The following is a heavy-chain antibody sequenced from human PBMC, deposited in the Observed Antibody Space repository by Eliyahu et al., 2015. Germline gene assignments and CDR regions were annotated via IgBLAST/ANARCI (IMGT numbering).Heavy chain of an antibody. CDR2: LSFSGSA. V-gene: IGHV4-39*01. D-gene: IGHD4-17*01. Sequence: QVQLQESGPGLVKXSETXSLXCXXXGXSISSGGYYWGWIRQTPGKGLEWIGSLSFSGSAYYSPSLKSRVSISIDTSKNQFSLNLTSVTAADTAVYYCARQRASVTTIFYWGQGTLVTVSS. J-gene: IGHJ4*02. CDR1: GXSISSGGYY. CDR3: ARQRASVTTIFY.